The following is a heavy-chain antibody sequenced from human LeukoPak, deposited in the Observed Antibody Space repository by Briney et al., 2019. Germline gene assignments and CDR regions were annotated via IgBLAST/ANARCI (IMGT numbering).Heavy chain of an antibody. V-gene: IGHV3-30-3*01. Sequence: GGSLRLSCAASGFTFSSYAMHWVRQAPGKGLEWVAVISYDGSNKYYADPVKGRFTISRDNSKNTLYLQMNSLRAEDTAVYYCARDSDFDYWGQGTLVTVSS. CDR1: GFTFSSYA. CDR2: ISYDGSNK. J-gene: IGHJ4*02. CDR3: ARDSDFDY.